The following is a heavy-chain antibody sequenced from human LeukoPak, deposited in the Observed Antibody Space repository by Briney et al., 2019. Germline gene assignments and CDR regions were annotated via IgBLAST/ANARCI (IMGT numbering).Heavy chain of an antibody. Sequence: SETLSLTCTVSGGSISSYYWSWIRQPPGKELEWIGYIYYSGSTNYNPSLKSRVTISVDTSKNQFSLKLSSVTAADTAVYYCARGDTAALDYWGQGTLVTVSS. CDR1: GGSISSYY. D-gene: IGHD5-18*01. CDR2: IYYSGST. J-gene: IGHJ4*02. V-gene: IGHV4-59*01. CDR3: ARGDTAALDY.